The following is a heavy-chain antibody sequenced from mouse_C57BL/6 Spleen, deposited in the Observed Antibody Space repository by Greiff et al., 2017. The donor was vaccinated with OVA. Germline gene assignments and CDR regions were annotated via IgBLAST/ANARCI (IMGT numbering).Heavy chain of an antibody. CDR3: AREGDYDKGAFAY. Sequence: EVKLMESGPGLVKPSQSLSLTCSVTGYSITSGYYWNWIRQFPGNKLEWMGYISYDGSNNYNPSLKNRISITRDTSKNQFFLKLNSVTTEDTATYYCAREGDYDKGAFAYWGQGTLVTVSA. V-gene: IGHV3-6*01. CDR1: GYSITSGYY. CDR2: ISYDGSN. J-gene: IGHJ3*01. D-gene: IGHD2-4*01.